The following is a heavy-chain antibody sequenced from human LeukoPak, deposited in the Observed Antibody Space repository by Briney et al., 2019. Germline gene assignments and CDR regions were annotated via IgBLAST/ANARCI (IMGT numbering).Heavy chain of an antibody. CDR2: INPSGGST. D-gene: IGHD4-11*01. CDR3: ARDASLYSNYGWFDP. J-gene: IGHJ5*02. CDR1: GYTFTSYY. V-gene: IGHV1-46*01. Sequence: GASVKVSCKASGYTFTSYYIHWVRQAPGQGLEWMGIINPSGGSTSYAQKFQGRVTMTRDTSMSTVYMKLSSLRSEDTAVYYCARDASLYSNYGWFDPWGQGTLVTVSS.